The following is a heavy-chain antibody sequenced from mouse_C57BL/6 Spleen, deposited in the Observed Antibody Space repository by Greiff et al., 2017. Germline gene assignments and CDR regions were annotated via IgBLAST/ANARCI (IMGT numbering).Heavy chain of an antibody. J-gene: IGHJ4*01. Sequence: QVQLKQPGAELVKPGASVQVSCKASGYTFTSYWMHWVKQRPGQGLEWIGRIHPSDSDTNYNQKFKGKATLTVDKSSSTAYMQLSSLTSADSAVYYCAIPERGTYAMGYWGQGTSVTVSS. CDR1: GYTFTSYW. CDR3: AIPERGTYAMGY. V-gene: IGHV1-74*01. CDR2: IHPSDSDT.